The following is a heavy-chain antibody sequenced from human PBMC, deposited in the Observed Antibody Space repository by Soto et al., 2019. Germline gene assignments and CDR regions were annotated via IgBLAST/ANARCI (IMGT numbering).Heavy chain of an antibody. CDR2: INRDGSST. J-gene: IGHJ4*02. CDR3: AREGSTITRDY. CDR1: GFTFSSYW. D-gene: IGHD4-4*01. Sequence: QPGGSLRLSCAASGFTFSSYWMHWVRQAPGKGLVWVSRINRDGSSTTYADSVKGRFTISRDNAKNTLYLQMNSLRVEDTAVYYCAREGSTITRDYWGQGTLVTVSS. V-gene: IGHV3-74*01.